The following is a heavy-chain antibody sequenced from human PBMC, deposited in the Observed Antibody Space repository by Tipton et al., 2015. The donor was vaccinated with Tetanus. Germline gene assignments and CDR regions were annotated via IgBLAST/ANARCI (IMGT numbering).Heavy chain of an antibody. CDR2: IYYSGST. V-gene: IGHV4-59*01. CDR3: ARVGYYYYYMDV. J-gene: IGHJ6*03. CDR1: GGSISSYY. Sequence: GLVKPSETLSLTCTVSGGSISSYYWSWIRQPPGKGLEWIGYIYYSGSTNYNPSLKSRVTISVDTSKNQFSLKLSSVTAADTAVYYCARVGYYYYYMDVWGKGTTVTVSS. D-gene: IGHD3-22*01.